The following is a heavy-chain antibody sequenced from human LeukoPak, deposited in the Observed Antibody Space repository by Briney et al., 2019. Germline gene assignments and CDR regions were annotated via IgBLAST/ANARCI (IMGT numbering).Heavy chain of an antibody. CDR2: ISGNAAAT. CDR3: AKDRTHRRYYDSTGYYNQYDY. CDR1: ELIFSNFA. D-gene: IGHD3-22*01. Sequence: GGSLRLSCVASELIFSNFAMSWVRQAPGKGLEWVSTISGNAAATYYGDSVKGRFTISRDNSRNTLYLQMNSLRAEDTAIYYCAKDRTHRRYYDSTGYYNQYDYWGQGALVTVSS. J-gene: IGHJ4*02. V-gene: IGHV3-23*01.